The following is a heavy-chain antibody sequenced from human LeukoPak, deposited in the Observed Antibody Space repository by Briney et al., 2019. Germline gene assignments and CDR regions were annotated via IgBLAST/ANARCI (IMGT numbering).Heavy chain of an antibody. J-gene: IGHJ4*02. V-gene: IGHV3-53*01. CDR3: ASRPVADRV. CDR2: IYPGGST. D-gene: IGHD2-2*01. CDR1: GFTVSDND. Sequence: GGSLRLSCAAAGFTVSDNDMNWVRQAPRKGLEWVSLIYPGGSTHYADSVKGRFTISRDNSKNTVYLQMHNLRAEDTAVYFCASRPVADRVWGQGTLVTVSS.